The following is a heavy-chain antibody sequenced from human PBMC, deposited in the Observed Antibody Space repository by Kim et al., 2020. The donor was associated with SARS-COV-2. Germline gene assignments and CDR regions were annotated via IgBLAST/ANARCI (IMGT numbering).Heavy chain of an antibody. CDR3: AAGEEIAAAATGY. J-gene: IGHJ4*02. CDR1: GFTFTSSA. CDR2: IVVGSGNT. Sequence: SVKVSCKASGFTFTSSAVQWVRQARGQRLEWIGWIVVGSGNTNYAQKFQERVTITRDMSTSTAYMELSSLRSEDTAVYYCAAGEEIAAAATGYWGQGTLVTVSS. V-gene: IGHV1-58*01. D-gene: IGHD6-13*01.